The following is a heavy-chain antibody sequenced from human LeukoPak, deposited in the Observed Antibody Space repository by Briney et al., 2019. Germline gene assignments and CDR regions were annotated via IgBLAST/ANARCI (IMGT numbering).Heavy chain of an antibody. CDR1: GFTFSAYS. D-gene: IGHD2-21*02. Sequence: GGSLRLSCVASGFTFSAYSMTWVRQAPGEGLDWVSSISVSGGGTYYADSVRGRFTTSRDNSKNTLYLHMNSLRAEDTAVYYCVKDWRDESNCGGDCLQYWGQGTLVTVSS. J-gene: IGHJ4*02. V-gene: IGHV3-23*01. CDR2: ISVSGGGT. CDR3: VKDWRDESNCGGDCLQY.